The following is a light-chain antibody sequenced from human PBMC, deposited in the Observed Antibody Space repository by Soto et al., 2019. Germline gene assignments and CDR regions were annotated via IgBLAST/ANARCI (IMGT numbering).Light chain of an antibody. CDR1: STDVGAYNY. J-gene: IGLJ1*01. Sequence: QSVLTQPPSASGSPGQSVTISCTGTSTDVGAYNYVSWYQQRPGKAPKLMIFEVTKRPSGVPDRFSGSKSGNTASLTVSGVQADDEADYYCSSYAGSNSFVYGTATNVTVL. CDR2: EVT. V-gene: IGLV2-8*01. CDR3: SSYAGSNSFV.